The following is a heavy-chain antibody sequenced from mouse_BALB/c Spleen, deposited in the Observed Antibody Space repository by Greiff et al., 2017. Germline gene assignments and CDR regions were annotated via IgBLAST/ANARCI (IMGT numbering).Heavy chain of an antibody. CDR3: ARGFPLLRFYWYFDV. V-gene: IGHV1-20*02. CDR1: GYPLTGHL. Sequence: EVQPQQSGPEPVKPGALVKIFRQASGYPLTGHLINWVMPRHGKSLEWIGRINPYNGDTFYNQKFKGKATLTVDKSSSTAHMELRSLASEDSAVYYCARGFPLLRFYWYFDVWGAGTTVTVSS. J-gene: IGHJ1*01. D-gene: IGHD1-1*01. CDR2: INPYNGDT.